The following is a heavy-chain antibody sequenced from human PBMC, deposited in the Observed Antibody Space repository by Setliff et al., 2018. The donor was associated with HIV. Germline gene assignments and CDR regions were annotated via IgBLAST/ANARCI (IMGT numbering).Heavy chain of an antibody. J-gene: IGHJ6*03. CDR2: IHYGGGT. Sequence: SETLSLTCTVSGGSISSGGYYWVWIRQSPGKGLEWIGHIHYGGGTYYNPSLESRVSISRDTSKNQFSLNLRDVTAGDTALYYCAGAVIRREDRGMWTKLWSAPNHMDVWGKGITVTVSS. D-gene: IGHD3-10*01. V-gene: IGHV4-61*08. CDR3: AGAVIRREDRGMWTKLWSAPNHMDV. CDR1: GGSISSGGYY.